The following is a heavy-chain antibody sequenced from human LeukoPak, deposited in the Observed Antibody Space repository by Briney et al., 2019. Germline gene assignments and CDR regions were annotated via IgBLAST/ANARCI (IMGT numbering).Heavy chain of an antibody. D-gene: IGHD3-22*01. CDR3: ARDTRVVVPLYYFDY. CDR1: GFTFSSYW. Sequence: GGSLRLSCAASGFTFSSYWMHWVRQAPGKGLVWVSRINSDGSSTSYADSVKGRFTISRDNAKNTLYLQMNSLRAEDTAVYYCARDTRVVVPLYYFDYWGQGTLVTVSS. CDR2: INSDGSST. V-gene: IGHV3-74*01. J-gene: IGHJ4*02.